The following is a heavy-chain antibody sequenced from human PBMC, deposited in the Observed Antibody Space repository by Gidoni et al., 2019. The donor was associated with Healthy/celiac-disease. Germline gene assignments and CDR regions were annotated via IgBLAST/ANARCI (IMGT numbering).Heavy chain of an antibody. CDR2: IYYSGST. J-gene: IGHJ3*02. CDR1: GGSISSSSYY. V-gene: IGHV4-39*01. CDR3: ARRDGDYSGSYAFDI. D-gene: IGHD4-17*01. Sequence: QLQLQESGPGLVTPSETLSLTCTVSGGSISSSSYYWGWNRQPPGKGLEWIGSIYYSGSTYYNPSLKSRVTISVDTSKNQFSLKLSSVTAADTAVYYCARRDGDYSGSYAFDIWGQGTMVTVSS.